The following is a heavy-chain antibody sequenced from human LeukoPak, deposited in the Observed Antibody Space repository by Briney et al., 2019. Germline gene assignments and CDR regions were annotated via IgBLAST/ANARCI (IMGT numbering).Heavy chain of an antibody. CDR1: GFTFSSYS. V-gene: IGHV3-21*01. Sequence: GGSLRLSCAASGFTFSSYSLHWVRQAPGKGLEWVSSISSSSIYIYYADSVKGRFTISRDNAKNSLFLQMNSLRAGDTAVYYCARGYSNYGYAFDIWGQGTMVTVSS. CDR3: ARGYSNYGYAFDI. D-gene: IGHD4-11*01. CDR2: ISSSSIYI. J-gene: IGHJ3*02.